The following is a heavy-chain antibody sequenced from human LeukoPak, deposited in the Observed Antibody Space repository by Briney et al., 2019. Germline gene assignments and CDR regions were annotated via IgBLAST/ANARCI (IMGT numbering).Heavy chain of an antibody. J-gene: IGHJ6*02. Sequence: SVKVSCKASGGTFSSYAISWVRRAPGQGLEWMGRIIPILGIANYAQKFQGRVTITADKSTSTAYMELSSLRSEDTAVYYCASGSGYDHYYYFGMDVWGQGTTVTVSS. CDR2: IIPILGIA. D-gene: IGHD3-22*01. V-gene: IGHV1-69*04. CDR3: ASGSGYDHYYYFGMDV. CDR1: GGTFSSYA.